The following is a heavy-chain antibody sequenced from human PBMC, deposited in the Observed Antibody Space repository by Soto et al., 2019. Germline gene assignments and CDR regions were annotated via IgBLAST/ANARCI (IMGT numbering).Heavy chain of an antibody. Sequence: QLQLQESGPGLVKPSETLSLTCTVSGGSINGGTYFWGWIRQPPGKGLEWIGSINYSGRTNYNPSLKSRVTVSADTSKNQFSLKLRSVTATDTAVYYCARHTPHATFGVPTPYFDHWGQGTMVIVSS. V-gene: IGHV4-39*01. J-gene: IGHJ3*01. CDR2: INYSGRT. CDR1: GGSINGGTYF. CDR3: ARHTPHATFGVPTPYFDH. D-gene: IGHD3-3*01.